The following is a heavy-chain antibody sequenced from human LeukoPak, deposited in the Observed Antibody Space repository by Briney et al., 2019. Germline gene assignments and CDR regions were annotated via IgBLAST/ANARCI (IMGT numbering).Heavy chain of an antibody. J-gene: IGHJ4*02. V-gene: IGHV3-30*02. CDR3: AKGAGSSWNICDYFGMDVY. CDR2: IRYDGSNK. D-gene: IGHD6-13*01. CDR1: GFTFSSYG. Sequence: GGSLRLFCAASGFTFSSYGVHWVRQAPGKGLVGVAFIRYDGSNKYYADSVKGRFTISRDNSKSTLYLHMNCMGPEEMAVYDSAKGAGSSWNICDYFGMDVYCGRGTLVVVSS.